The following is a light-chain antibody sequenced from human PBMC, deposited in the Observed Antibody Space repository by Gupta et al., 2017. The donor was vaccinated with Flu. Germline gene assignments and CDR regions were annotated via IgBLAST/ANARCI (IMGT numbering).Light chain of an antibody. J-gene: IGLJ3*02. CDR3: HSVTSSSNWV. Sequence: SALPPPASVSGSPGQSITISCTGTSSDVGRYNYVSWFQQYPGKTPKLMIYEVSKWPSGVASCFSGSKAGNTASLTISGHTEEEEADYYHHSVTSSSNWVFGGGTKLTVL. V-gene: IGLV2-14*01. CDR2: EVS. CDR1: SSDVGRYNY.